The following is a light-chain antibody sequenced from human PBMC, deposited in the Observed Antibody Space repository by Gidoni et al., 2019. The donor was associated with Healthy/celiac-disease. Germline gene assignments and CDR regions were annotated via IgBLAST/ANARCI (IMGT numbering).Light chain of an antibody. Sequence: IVMTQSTDYLAVSLGERATINCKSSQSVLDSSNNNNYLAWYQQKPGQPPKLLIYWASTREAGVPDRFSGSGSGTDFTLTISSLQAEYVAVYYCQQYYSTLTFGQGTRLEI. CDR2: WAS. J-gene: IGKJ5*01. V-gene: IGKV4-1*01. CDR3: QQYYSTLT. CDR1: QSVLDSSNNNNY.